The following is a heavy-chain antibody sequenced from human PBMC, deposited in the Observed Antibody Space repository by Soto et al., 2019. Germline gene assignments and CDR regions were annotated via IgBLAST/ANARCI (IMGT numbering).Heavy chain of an antibody. V-gene: IGHV3-23*01. CDR2: ISASGDST. CDR3: AKGGLYNSSWYEGY. J-gene: IGHJ4*02. D-gene: IGHD6-13*01. CDR1: GFTFSSYA. Sequence: EVQLLESGGALVQPGGSLRLSCAASGFTFSSYAMSWVRQATGKGLEWVSSISASGDSTHNADSVKGRFAISRDNSKNTLDLQLNSLTADDTAVYYCAKGGLYNSSWYEGYWGQGTLVTVSS.